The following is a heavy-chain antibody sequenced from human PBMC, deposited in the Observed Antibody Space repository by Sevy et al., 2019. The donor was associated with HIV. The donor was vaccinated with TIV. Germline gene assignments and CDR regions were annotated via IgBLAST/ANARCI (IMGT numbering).Heavy chain of an antibody. V-gene: IGHV3-21*06. J-gene: IGHJ4*02. D-gene: IGHD2-15*01. CDR3: ARLQSCGGSCYTFDS. CDR2: INYIDRYI. Sequence: WGSLRLSCAASGFTFSSYEMSWVRQAPGKGLEWVSSINYIDRYIKYADSVRGRFTISRDNPKNSVSLRMNSLRDDGTAMYYCARLQSCGGSCYTFDSWGQGTLVTVSS. CDR1: GFTFSSYE.